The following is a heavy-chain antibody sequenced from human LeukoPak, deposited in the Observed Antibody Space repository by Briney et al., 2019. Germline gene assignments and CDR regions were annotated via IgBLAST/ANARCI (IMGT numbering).Heavy chain of an antibody. CDR1: RFTFSNYE. Sequence: GGSLRLSCAASRFTFSNYEMNWVRQAPGKGLEWVSYISSSGSTIYYADSVKGRFTVSRDNAKTSLYLQMNSLRAEDTAVYYCARDLSGVTGYTYGRGIDYWGQGTLVTVSS. CDR2: ISSSGSTI. J-gene: IGHJ4*02. CDR3: ARDLSGVTGYTYGRGIDY. D-gene: IGHD5-18*01. V-gene: IGHV3-48*03.